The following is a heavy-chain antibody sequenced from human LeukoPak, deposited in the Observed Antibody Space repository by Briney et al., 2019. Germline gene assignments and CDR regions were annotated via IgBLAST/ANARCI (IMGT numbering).Heavy chain of an antibody. V-gene: IGHV4-38-2*01. D-gene: IGHD3-10*01. CDR2: IYNSGST. CDR3: ARCITMVRGRLNWFDP. J-gene: IGHJ5*02. Sequence: SETLSLTCAVSGDSISGDHWRGWSRQPPGKGLGFMGIIYNSGSTYYKPSLKRLVTIAVEPFKNQFSLKLGFVTAADTAVYYCARCITMVRGRLNWFDPWGQGTLVTASS. CDR1: GDSISGDHW.